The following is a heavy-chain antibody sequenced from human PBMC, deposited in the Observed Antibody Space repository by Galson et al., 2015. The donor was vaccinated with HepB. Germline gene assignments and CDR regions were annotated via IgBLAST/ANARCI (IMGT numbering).Heavy chain of an antibody. D-gene: IGHD3-10*01. Sequence: SVKVSCKASGYTFTSYGISWVRQAPGQGLEWMGWISAYNGNTNYEQKLQGRVTMTTDTSTSTAYMELRSLRSDDTAVYYCARDPKLWFGELEVAFDIWGQGTMVTVSS. V-gene: IGHV1-18*01. CDR3: ARDPKLWFGELEVAFDI. J-gene: IGHJ3*02. CDR1: GYTFTSYG. CDR2: ISAYNGNT.